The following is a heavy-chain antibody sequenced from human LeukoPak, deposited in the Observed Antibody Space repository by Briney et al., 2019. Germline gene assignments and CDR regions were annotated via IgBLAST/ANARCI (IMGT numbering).Heavy chain of an antibody. J-gene: IGHJ4*02. CDR3: VRGRYNYGYIFDY. D-gene: IGHD5-18*01. V-gene: IGHV3-21*01. CDR2: ISSSSSYI. Sequence: GGSLRLSCAASGFTFSGYSMNWVRQAPGKGLEWVSSISSSSSYIDYADSMKGRFTVSRDNARNSVYLQMNSLRVEDTAVYYCVRGRYNYGYIFDYWGQGTLVTVSS. CDR1: GFTFSGYS.